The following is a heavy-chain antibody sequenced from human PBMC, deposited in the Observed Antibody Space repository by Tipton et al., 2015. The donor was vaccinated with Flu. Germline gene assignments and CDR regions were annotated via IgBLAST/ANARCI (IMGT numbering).Heavy chain of an antibody. Sequence: TLSLTCAVYGGSFSGYYWSWIRQPPGKGLEWIGEINHSGSINYNPSLKSRLTISVDTSKNQFSLKRTSVTAADTAVYYCARLYGEKRGLGLFVYGMDVWGQGTTVIVSS. CDR1: GGSFSGYY. CDR3: ARLYGEKRGLGLFVYGMDV. CDR2: INHSGSI. V-gene: IGHV4-34*01. D-gene: IGHD4-17*01. J-gene: IGHJ6*02.